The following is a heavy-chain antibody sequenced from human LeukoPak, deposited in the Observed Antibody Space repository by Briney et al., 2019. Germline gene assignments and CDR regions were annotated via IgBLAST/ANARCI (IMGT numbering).Heavy chain of an antibody. CDR1: GGSISSYY. CDR3: ARGINQRRYCSSARCYNWFDP. Sequence: SETLSLICTVSGGSISSYYWSWIRQPPGKGLEWIGYIYYSGSTNYNPSLKSRVTISVDTSKNRFSLKLSSVTAADTAVYYCARGINQRRYCSSARCYNWFDPWGQGTLVTVSS. V-gene: IGHV4-59*01. J-gene: IGHJ5*02. D-gene: IGHD2-2*01. CDR2: IYYSGST.